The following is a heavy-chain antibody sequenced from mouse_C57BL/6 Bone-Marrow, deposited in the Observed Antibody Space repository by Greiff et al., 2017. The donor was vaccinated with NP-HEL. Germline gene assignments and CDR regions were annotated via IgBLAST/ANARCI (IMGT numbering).Heavy chain of an antibody. V-gene: IGHV1-69*01. D-gene: IGHD1-1*01. CDR2: IDPSDSYT. CDR1: GYTFTSYW. Sequence: QVQLQQPGAELVMPGASVKLSCKASGYTFTSYWMHWVKQRPGQGLEWIGEIDPSDSYTNYNQKFKGKSTLTVDKSSSTASMQLSSLTSEDSAVYYGAREGTTVVFDYWGQGTTLTVSS. J-gene: IGHJ2*01. CDR3: AREGTTVVFDY.